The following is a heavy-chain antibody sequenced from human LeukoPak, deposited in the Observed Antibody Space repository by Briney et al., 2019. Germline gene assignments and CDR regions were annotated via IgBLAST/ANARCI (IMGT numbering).Heavy chain of an antibody. Sequence: AGGSLRLSCEASGFTFSSHWMHWVRQVQGKGLEWVSSISSSSSYIYYADSVKGRFTISRDNAKNSLYLQMNSLRAEDTAVYYCARGGPATIKTYYFDYWGQGTLVTVSS. V-gene: IGHV3-21*01. CDR1: GFTFSSHW. J-gene: IGHJ4*02. CDR2: ISSSSSYI. CDR3: ARGGPATIKTYYFDY. D-gene: IGHD5-24*01.